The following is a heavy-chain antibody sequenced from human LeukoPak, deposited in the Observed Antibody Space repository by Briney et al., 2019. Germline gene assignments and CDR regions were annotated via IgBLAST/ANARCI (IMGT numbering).Heavy chain of an antibody. J-gene: IGHJ4*02. CDR2: IKSKTDGGTT. D-gene: IGHD2-21*02. CDR3: TSDPVCSDCYSEDY. V-gene: IGHV3-15*01. CDR1: GFTFSNAW. Sequence: GGYLRLYCAASGFTFSNAWMSWVRQAPGKGLEWVGRIKSKTDGGTTDYAAPVKGRFTISRDDTKNTLYLQMNSLKTEDTAVYYCTSDPVCSDCYSEDYWGQGTLVTVSS.